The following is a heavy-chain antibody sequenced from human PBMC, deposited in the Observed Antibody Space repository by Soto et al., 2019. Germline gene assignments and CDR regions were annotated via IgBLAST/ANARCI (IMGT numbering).Heavy chain of an antibody. V-gene: IGHV3-30-3*01. CDR2: ISFDGSKK. CDR3: ARGVFYYYGSSGYSPDY. CDR1: GFTSSSYV. Sequence: QVQLVESGGGVVQPGRSLRLSCEGSGFTSSSYVMYWVRQAPGKGLEWVALISFDGSKKNYADSVKGRFTISRDNSKNMMYLQMNSLRPEDTAVYYCARGVFYYYGSSGYSPDYWGQGTLVTVSS. D-gene: IGHD3-22*01. J-gene: IGHJ4*02.